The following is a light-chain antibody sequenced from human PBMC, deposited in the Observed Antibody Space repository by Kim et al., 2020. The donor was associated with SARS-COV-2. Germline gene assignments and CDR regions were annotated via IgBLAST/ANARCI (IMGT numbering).Light chain of an antibody. V-gene: IGLV3-1*01. CDR3: QAWDSSTAV. Sequence: VSPGQTASITCSGDKVGDKYACWYQQKPGQSPVLVISQDNSRPSGIPGRFSGSNSGNTATLTISGTQAMDEADYYCQAWDSSTAVFGGGTQLTVL. CDR2: QDN. CDR1: KVGDKY. J-gene: IGLJ2*01.